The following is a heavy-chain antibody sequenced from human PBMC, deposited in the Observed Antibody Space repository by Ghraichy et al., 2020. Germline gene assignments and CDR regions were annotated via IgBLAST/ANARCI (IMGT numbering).Heavy chain of an antibody. CDR1: GFTFSSYS. Sequence: LSLTCAASGFTFSSYSMNWVRQAPGKGLEWVSSISSSSSYIYYADSVKGRFTISRDNAKNSLYLQMNSLRAEDTAVYYCARDGRAYCGGDCYAPMDYWGQGTLVTVSS. CDR3: ARDGRAYCGGDCYAPMDY. CDR2: ISSSSSYI. D-gene: IGHD2-21*02. V-gene: IGHV3-21*01. J-gene: IGHJ4*02.